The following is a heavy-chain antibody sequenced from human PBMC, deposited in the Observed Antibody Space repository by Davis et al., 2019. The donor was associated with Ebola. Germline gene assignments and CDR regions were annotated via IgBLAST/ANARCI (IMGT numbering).Heavy chain of an antibody. V-gene: IGHV4-59*01. D-gene: IGHD5-12*01. Sequence: PSETLSLTCTVSGGSISSYYWSWIRQPPGKGLEWIGYIYYSGSTNYNPSLKSRVTISVDTSKNQFSLKLSSVTATDTAVYYCARGGVTTIYFDNWGQGTLVTVSS. CDR2: IYYSGST. CDR3: ARGGVTTIYFDN. CDR1: GGSISSYY. J-gene: IGHJ4*02.